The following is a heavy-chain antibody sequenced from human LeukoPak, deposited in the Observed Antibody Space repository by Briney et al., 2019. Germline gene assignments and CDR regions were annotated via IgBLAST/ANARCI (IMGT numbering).Heavy chain of an antibody. V-gene: IGHV4-4*07. CDR3: ARDLTTPPYNWFDP. Sequence: SETLSLTCTVSGGSISNYYWSWIRQTAGKGLEWIGLIFTSGSPNYNPSLKSRVTMSVDTSKNQFSLKLSSVTAADTAVYYCARDLTTPPYNWFDPWGQGTLVTVSS. J-gene: IGHJ5*02. D-gene: IGHD4/OR15-4a*01. CDR2: IFTSGSP. CDR1: GGSISNYY.